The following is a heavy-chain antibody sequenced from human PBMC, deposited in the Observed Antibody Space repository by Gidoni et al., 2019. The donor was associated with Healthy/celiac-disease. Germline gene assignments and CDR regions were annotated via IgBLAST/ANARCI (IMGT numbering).Heavy chain of an antibody. Sequence: QVQLVQSGAEVKKPGASVKVSCKASGYTFTSYDINWVRQATGQGLEWMGWMNPNSGNTGYAQKFQGRVTMTRNTSISTAYMELSSLRSEDTAVYYCVSTRILTGQSWAGYYYGMDVWGQGTTVTVSS. V-gene: IGHV1-8*01. CDR3: VSTRILTGQSWAGYYYGMDV. CDR2: MNPNSGNT. J-gene: IGHJ6*02. D-gene: IGHD3-9*01. CDR1: GYTFTSYD.